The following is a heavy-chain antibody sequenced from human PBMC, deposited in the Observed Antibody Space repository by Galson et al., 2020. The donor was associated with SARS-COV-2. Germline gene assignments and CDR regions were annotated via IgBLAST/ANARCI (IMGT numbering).Heavy chain of an antibody. CDR1: GYSFTSYW. D-gene: IGHD3-22*01. J-gene: IGHJ5*02. CDR3: ARGHYEGCGGWLVHGWLDP. V-gene: IGHV5-51*01. Sequence: GESLKISCKGSGYSFTSYWIGWVRQMPGKGLEWRGIIYSGDSDTRYSPSFQGQVTISADKSISTAYLQWSSLKDSDTAMYYCARGHYEGCGGWLVHGWLDPWGQGTLVNVSS. CDR2: IYSGDSDT.